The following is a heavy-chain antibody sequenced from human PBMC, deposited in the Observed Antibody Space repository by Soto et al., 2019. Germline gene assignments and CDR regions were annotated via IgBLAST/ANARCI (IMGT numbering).Heavy chain of an antibody. J-gene: IGHJ4*02. CDR3: ARSVAVPGAHIDY. V-gene: IGHV4-61*01. Sequence: SETLSLTCTVSGGSVSSGSYYWSWIRQPPGKGLEWIGYIYYSGSTNYNPSLKSRVTISVDTSKNQFSLKLSSVTAADTAVYFCARSVAVPGAHIDYWGQGTQVTVSS. D-gene: IGHD6-19*01. CDR1: GGSVSSGSYY. CDR2: IYYSGST.